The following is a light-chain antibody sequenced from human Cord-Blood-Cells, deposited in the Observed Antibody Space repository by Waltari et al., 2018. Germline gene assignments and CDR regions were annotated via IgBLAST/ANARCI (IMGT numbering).Light chain of an antibody. V-gene: IGLV2-14*02. CDR1: SSDVGSYNL. CDR2: EGS. CDR3: QTWGTGIHWV. Sequence: QSALTQPASVSGSPGQSITISCTGTSSDVGSYNLVSWYQQHPGKAPKLMIYEGSKRPSGVSNRFSGSSSGAERYLTISSLQSEDEADYYCQTWGTGIHWVFGGGTKLTVL. J-gene: IGLJ3*02.